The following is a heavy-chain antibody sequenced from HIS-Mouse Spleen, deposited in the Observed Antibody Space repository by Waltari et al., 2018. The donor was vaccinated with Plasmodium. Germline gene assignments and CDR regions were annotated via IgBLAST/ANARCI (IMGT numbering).Heavy chain of an antibody. CDR1: GFTFSSYS. CDR2: ISISSSYI. Sequence: EVQLVESGGGLVKPGGSLRLSCAASGFTFSSYSMNWVRQAPGKGVEWVYYISISSSYIYYADSVKGRLTISRDNAKNSLYLQMNSLRAEDTAVYYCARESSSSWYFDYWGQGTLVTVSS. V-gene: IGHV3-21*01. CDR3: ARESSSSWYFDY. D-gene: IGHD6-13*01. J-gene: IGHJ4*02.